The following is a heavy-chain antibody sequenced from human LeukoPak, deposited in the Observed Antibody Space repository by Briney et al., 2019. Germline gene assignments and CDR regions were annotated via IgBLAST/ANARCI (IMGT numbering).Heavy chain of an antibody. Sequence: SETLSLTCTVSGGPISSSSYYWGWIRQPPGKGLEWIGSIYYSGSTYYNPSLKSRVTISVDTSKNQFSLKLSSVTAADTAVYYCARGFITMIVGGAFDIWGQGTMVTVSS. CDR3: ARGFITMIVGGAFDI. CDR2: IYYSGST. CDR1: GGPISSSSYY. V-gene: IGHV4-39*07. D-gene: IGHD3-22*01. J-gene: IGHJ3*02.